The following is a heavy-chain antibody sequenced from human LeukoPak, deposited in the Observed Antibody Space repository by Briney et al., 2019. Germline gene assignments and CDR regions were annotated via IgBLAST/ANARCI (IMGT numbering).Heavy chain of an antibody. CDR1: GFTFSSYG. CDR3: ARDGLPGIAAAPLAY. J-gene: IGHJ4*02. D-gene: IGHD6-13*01. Sequence: GGSLRLSCAASGFTFSSYGMHWVRQAPGKGLEWVAVISYDGSNKYYADSVKGRFTISRDNSKNTLYLQMNSLRAEDTAVYYYARDGLPGIAAAPLAYWGQGTLVTVSS. V-gene: IGHV3-30*03. CDR2: ISYDGSNK.